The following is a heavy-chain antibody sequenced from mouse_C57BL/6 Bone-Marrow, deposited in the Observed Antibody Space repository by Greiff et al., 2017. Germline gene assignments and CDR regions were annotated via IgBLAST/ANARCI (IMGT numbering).Heavy chain of an antibody. J-gene: IGHJ1*03. V-gene: IGHV1-52*01. CDR2: IDPSDSET. CDR1: GYTFTSYW. D-gene: IGHD1-1*01. Sequence: QVQLQQPGAELVRPGSSVKLSCKASGYTFTSYWMHWVKQRPIQGLEWIGNIDPSDSETHYNQKFKDKATLTVDKSSSTAYMQLRSLTSEDAEVCYCARATVWYFDVWGTGTTVTVSS. CDR3: ARATVWYFDV.